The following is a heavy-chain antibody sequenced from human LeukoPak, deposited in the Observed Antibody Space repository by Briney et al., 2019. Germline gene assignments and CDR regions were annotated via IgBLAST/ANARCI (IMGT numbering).Heavy chain of an antibody. J-gene: IGHJ4*02. CDR2: IYTSGST. V-gene: IGHV4-61*02. CDR1: GGSISSGSYY. Sequence: SETLSLTCTVSGGSISSGSYYWSWIRQPAGKGLEWIGRIYTSGSTNYNPSLKSRVTISVDTSKNQFSLKLSSVTAADTAVYYCARRPGQRWPRQEFDYWGQGTLVTVSS. D-gene: IGHD5-24*01. CDR3: ARRPGQRWPRQEFDY.